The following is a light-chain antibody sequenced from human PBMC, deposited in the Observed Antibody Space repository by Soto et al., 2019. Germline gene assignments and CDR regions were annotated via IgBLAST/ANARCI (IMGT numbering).Light chain of an antibody. J-gene: IGLJ1*01. CDR1: SSDVGSYNL. CDR3: CSYAGSSTFYV. Sequence: QSVLTQPASVSGSPGQSITISCTGTSSDVGSYNLVSWYQQHPGKAPKLMIYEGSKRPSGVSNRFSGSKSGNTASLTISGLQAEDEADYYCCSYAGSSTFYVFATGTKVTVL. V-gene: IGLV2-23*03. CDR2: EGS.